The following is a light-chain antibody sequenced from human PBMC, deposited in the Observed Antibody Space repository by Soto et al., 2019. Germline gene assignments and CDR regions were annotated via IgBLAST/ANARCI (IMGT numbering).Light chain of an antibody. Sequence: EIVMTQSPATLSVSPGERATLSCRASQSVRSNLAWYQQKPGQAPRLLIYGASTRATGLPARFSGSGSGAEFTLTITSLQSEDFAVYYCQQYNNWPRTFGQGNKVEIK. CDR1: QSVRSN. J-gene: IGKJ1*01. V-gene: IGKV3-15*01. CDR3: QQYNNWPRT. CDR2: GAS.